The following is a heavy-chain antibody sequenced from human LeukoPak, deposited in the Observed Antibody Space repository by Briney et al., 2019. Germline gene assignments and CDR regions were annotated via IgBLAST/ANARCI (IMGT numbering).Heavy chain of an antibody. V-gene: IGHV4-39*07. CDR1: GGSISSSSYY. J-gene: IGHJ3*02. D-gene: IGHD3-22*01. Sequence: PSETLSLTCTVSGGSISSSSYYWGWIRQPPGKGLEWIGSIYYSGSTYYNPSLRSRVTISVDKSKNQFSLKLSSVTAADTAVYYCARDYDSRIRRAFDIWGQGTMVTVSS. CDR2: IYYSGST. CDR3: ARDYDSRIRRAFDI.